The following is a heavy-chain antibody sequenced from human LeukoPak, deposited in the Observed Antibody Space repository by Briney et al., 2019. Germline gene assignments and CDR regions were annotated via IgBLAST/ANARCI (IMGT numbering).Heavy chain of an antibody. Sequence: GGSLRLSCAASGFTFSTYGMHWVRQAPGKGLEWVAVISYDGRTIYYGDSVKGRFTISRDNSKTTLYLQMNSLRAEDTAVYYCAKRISSTHSSSWYSLDYWGQGTLVTLSS. V-gene: IGHV3-30*18. J-gene: IGHJ4*02. D-gene: IGHD6-13*01. CDR3: AKRISSTHSSSWYSLDY. CDR1: GFTFSTYG. CDR2: ISYDGRTI.